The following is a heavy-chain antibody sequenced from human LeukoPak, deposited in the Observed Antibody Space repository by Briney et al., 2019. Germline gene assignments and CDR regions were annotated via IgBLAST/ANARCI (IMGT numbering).Heavy chain of an antibody. V-gene: IGHV3-33*01. Sequence: GGSLRLSCAASGFTFSSYGMHWVRQAPGKGLEWVAVIWSDGSNKYYADSVKGRFTISRDNSKNTLYLQMNSLRAEDTAVYYCARDLGSSSRYYFDYWGQGTLVTVSS. CDR3: ARDLGSSSRYYFDY. CDR1: GFTFSSYG. D-gene: IGHD6-13*01. J-gene: IGHJ4*02. CDR2: IWSDGSNK.